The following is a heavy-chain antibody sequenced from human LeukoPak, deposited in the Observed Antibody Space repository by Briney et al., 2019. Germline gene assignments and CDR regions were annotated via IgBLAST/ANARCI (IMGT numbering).Heavy chain of an antibody. V-gene: IGHV4-59*08. Sequence: SETLSLTCTVSGGSIRGYYWSWIRQPPGRALEWVGYIFYSGSTNYNPSLKSRVTISLDTSKKQFSLKLTSVTAADTAVYYCARTYSSSRYYGMDVWGQGTTVTVSS. CDR2: IFYSGST. J-gene: IGHJ6*02. D-gene: IGHD6-6*01. CDR1: GGSIRGYY. CDR3: ARTYSSSRYYGMDV.